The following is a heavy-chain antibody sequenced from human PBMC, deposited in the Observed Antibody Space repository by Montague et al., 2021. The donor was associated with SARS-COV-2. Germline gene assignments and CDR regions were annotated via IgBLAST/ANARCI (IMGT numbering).Heavy chain of an antibody. D-gene: IGHD1-26*01. CDR3: ASDSRIVGATGGMDV. J-gene: IGHJ6*02. Sequence: SLRLSCAASGFTFRRYWMSWVRQTPGKGLEWVANIKPDGGEKHYVDSVKGRFTISSDNAKNSLNLQMDSLRAEDTALYYCASDSRIVGATGGMDVWGQGTTVSVSS. CDR2: IKPDGGEK. V-gene: IGHV3-7*03. CDR1: GFTFRRYW.